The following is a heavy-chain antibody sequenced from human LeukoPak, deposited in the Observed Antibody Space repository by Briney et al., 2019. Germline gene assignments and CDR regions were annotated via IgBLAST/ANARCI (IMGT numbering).Heavy chain of an antibody. V-gene: IGHV1-18*01. D-gene: IGHD1-1*01. Sequence: ASVKVSCKAPGYIFTNYDISWVRQAPGQGLEWMGWISAYNGNTNYAQKVQGRITMTTDTSTSTAYMELRSLRSDDTAVYYCARGGNWIDFDYWGQGTLVTVSS. CDR2: ISAYNGNT. CDR1: GYIFTNYD. CDR3: ARGGNWIDFDY. J-gene: IGHJ4*02.